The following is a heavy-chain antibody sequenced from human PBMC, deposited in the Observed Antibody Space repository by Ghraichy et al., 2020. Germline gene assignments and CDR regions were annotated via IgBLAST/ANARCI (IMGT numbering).Heavy chain of an antibody. CDR2: IFYSGST. CDR1: GFSISSSSQY. J-gene: IGHJ5*02. D-gene: IGHD1/OR15-1a*01. V-gene: IGHV4-39*02. CDR3: ARLADGNNHNWFDP. Sequence: ESLNISCTVSGFSISSSSQYWGWLRQPPGKGLEWIGSIFYSGSTYYNPSLTSRVSISVDTSNNHFSLNLKSVTAADTGIYYCARLADGNNHNWFDPWGHGTLVTVSS.